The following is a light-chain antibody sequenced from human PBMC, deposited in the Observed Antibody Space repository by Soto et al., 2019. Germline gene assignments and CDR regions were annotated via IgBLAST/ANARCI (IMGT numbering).Light chain of an antibody. V-gene: IGKV3-20*01. CDR1: QSLSNNF. J-gene: IGKJ1*01. CDR2: GAT. CDR3: QQYGSTPVT. Sequence: EIVLTQSPATLSLSPGEGDTLSFRASQSLSNNFLAWYQQKPGQAPRLLIYGATSRATGVPDRFSGSGPGTDFTLTINRLEPEDFAVYYCQQYGSTPVTFGQGTKVDIK.